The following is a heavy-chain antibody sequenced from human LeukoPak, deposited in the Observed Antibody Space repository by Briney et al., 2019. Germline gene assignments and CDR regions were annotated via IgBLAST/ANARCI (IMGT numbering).Heavy chain of an antibody. J-gene: IGHJ4*02. D-gene: IGHD6-13*01. Sequence: GASVKVSCKASEYTFTGYYMHWVRQAPGQGLEWMGWINPNSGATNYARKFQGRVTMTRDTSISTAYTELSSLRSDDTAVYYCAREIAAGGWRGFDYWGQGTLVTVSS. V-gene: IGHV1-2*02. CDR3: AREIAAGGWRGFDY. CDR1: EYTFTGYY. CDR2: INPNSGAT.